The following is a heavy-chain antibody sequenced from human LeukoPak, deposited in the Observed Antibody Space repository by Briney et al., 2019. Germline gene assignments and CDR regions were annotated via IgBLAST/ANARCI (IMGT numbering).Heavy chain of an antibody. CDR2: ISGSGGST. D-gene: IGHD4-23*01. V-gene: IGHV3-23*01. CDR1: GFTLRSYA. J-gene: IGHJ5*01. Sequence: PGGSLRLSCAASGFTLRSYAMSWVRQAPGKGLEWVSAISGSGGSTYYADSVKGRFTISRDNSKNTLYLEMNSLRAEDTAVYYCAKTTTMVIDRFDSWGQGTLVTVSS. CDR3: AKTTTMVIDRFDS.